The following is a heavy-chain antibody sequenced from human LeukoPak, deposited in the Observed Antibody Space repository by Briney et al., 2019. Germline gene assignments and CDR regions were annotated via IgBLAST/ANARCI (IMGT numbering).Heavy chain of an antibody. CDR2: ISYEGSTS. V-gene: IGHV3-30*18. J-gene: IGHJ4*02. Sequence: GGSLRLSCAASGFTFSSYGMQWVRQAPGKGLEWVAVISYEGSTSYYADSVKGRFTISRDNSKNTLYLQMNGLRAEDTAVYYCAKEGFGNYYSAYFDYWGQGTLVTVSS. D-gene: IGHD1-26*01. CDR1: GFTFSSYG. CDR3: AKEGFGNYYSAYFDY.